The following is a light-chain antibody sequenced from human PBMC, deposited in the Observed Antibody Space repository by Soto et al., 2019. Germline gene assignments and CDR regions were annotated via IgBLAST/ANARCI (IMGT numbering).Light chain of an antibody. CDR2: GAS. CDR3: QQSGSSGT. J-gene: IGKJ1*01. CDR1: HSVMDNY. V-gene: IGKV3-20*01. Sequence: EILLTQSPGTLSLARGERATLSCRASHSVMDNYLAWYQQKPGQAPRLLIYGASNRATCIPDRFSGSGSGTAFTLTISRLEPDDFAVYYCQQSGSSGTLGQGTKVDIK.